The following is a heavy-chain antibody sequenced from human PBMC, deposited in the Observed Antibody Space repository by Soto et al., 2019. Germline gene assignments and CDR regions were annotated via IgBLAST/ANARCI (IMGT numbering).Heavy chain of an antibody. CDR3: AKDPFTIFGVASTFDI. CDR2: ISGSGGST. V-gene: IGHV3-23*01. CDR1: GFTFSSYA. J-gene: IGHJ3*02. D-gene: IGHD3-3*01. Sequence: PGGSLRLSCAASGFTFSSYAMSWVRQAPGKGLEWVSAISGSGGSTYYADSVKGRFTISRDNSKNTLYLQMNSLRAEDTAVYYCAKDPFTIFGVASTFDIWGQGTMVTVSS.